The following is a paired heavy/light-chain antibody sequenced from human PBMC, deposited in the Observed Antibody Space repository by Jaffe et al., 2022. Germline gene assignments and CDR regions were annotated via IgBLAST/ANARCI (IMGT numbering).Light chain of an antibody. CDR2: EVT. J-gene: IGLJ2*01. CDR1: SSDVGGYNS. Sequence: QSALTQPPSASGSPGQSVTISCTGTSSDVGGYNSVSWYQQYPGKAPKVMIYEVTKRPSGVPDRFSGSKSGNTASLTVSGLQAEDEADYYCSSHAGSNNPVVFGGGTKLTVL. CDR3: SSHAGSNNPVV. V-gene: IGLV2-8*01.
Heavy chain of an antibody. CDR2: INHSGNT. CDR3: ARRVPAPGRYSDY. CDR1: GYSISSGYY. J-gene: IGHJ4*02. V-gene: IGHV4-38-2*01. D-gene: IGHD2-2*01. Sequence: QVQLQESGPGLVKPSETLSLTCAVSGYSISSGYYWGWLRQPPGKGLEWIGSINHSGNTYYNPSLKSRVTISVDTSKNQFSLRLTSVTAADTAVYYCARRVPAPGRYSDYWGQGTLVTVSS.